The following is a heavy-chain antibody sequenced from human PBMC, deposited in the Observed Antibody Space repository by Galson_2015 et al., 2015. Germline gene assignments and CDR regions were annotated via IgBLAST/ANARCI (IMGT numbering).Heavy chain of an antibody. Sequence: SLRLSCAASGSTFSTYGMHWVRQAPGKGLEWVAVIWYDGSNKYDADSVKGRFTISRDNSNNTLYLQMNSLRAEDTAVYYCARGGRDGYKGTIAIDYWGQGTLVTVSS. V-gene: IGHV3-33*01. CDR2: IWYDGSNK. J-gene: IGHJ4*02. CDR3: ARGGRDGYKGTIAIDY. CDR1: GSTFSTYG. D-gene: IGHD5-24*01.